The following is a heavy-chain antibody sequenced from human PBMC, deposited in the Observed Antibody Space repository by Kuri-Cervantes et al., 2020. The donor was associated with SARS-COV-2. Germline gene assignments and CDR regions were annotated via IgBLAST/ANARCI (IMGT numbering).Heavy chain of an antibody. CDR2: IIPIFGTA. J-gene: IGHJ6*02. CDR1: GGTFSSNA. V-gene: IGHV1-69*13. D-gene: IGHD3-3*01. Sequence: SVKVSCKASGGTFSSNAISWVRQAPGQGLEWMGGIIPIFGTANYAQKFQGRVTITADESTSTAYMELSSLRSEDTAVYYCASARGYYDFWSGYGSNYYYYYGMDVWGQGTKVPSP. CDR3: ASARGYYDFWSGYGSNYYYYYGMDV.